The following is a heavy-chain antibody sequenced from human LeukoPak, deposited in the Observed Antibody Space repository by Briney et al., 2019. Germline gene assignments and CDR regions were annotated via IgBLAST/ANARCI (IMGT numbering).Heavy chain of an antibody. CDR2: ISGYNGYT. D-gene: IGHD4-17*01. CDR1: GYTFTSFG. V-gene: IGHV1-18*01. CDR3: ARGNGDNSGAYAFDI. J-gene: IGHJ3*02. Sequence: APVKVSCKTSGYTFTSFGISWVRQAPGQGLEWMGWISGYNGYTNYAQNLQGRVTVTTDTSTSTVYMELRSLRSDDTAVYYCARGNGDNSGAYAFDIWGRGTMVTVSS.